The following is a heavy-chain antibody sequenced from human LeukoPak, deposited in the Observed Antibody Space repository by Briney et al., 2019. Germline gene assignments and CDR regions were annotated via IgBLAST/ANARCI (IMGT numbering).Heavy chain of an antibody. J-gene: IGHJ4*02. D-gene: IGHD1-26*01. V-gene: IGHV3-30*18. Sequence: GGSLRLSCAASGFTFSSYGMHWVRQAPAKGLEWVAVISYDGSNKYYADSVKSRFTVSRDNSKNTLYLQMNSLRAEDTAVYYCAKDGASASGSYLAFDYWGQGTLVTVSS. CDR1: GFTFSSYG. CDR3: AKDGASASGSYLAFDY. CDR2: ISYDGSNK.